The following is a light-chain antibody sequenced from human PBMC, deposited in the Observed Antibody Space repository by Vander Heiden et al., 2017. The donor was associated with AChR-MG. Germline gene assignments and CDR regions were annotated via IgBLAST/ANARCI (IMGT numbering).Light chain of an antibody. CDR3: SSYTSTSTVV. V-gene: IGLV2-14*01. CDR2: EVT. CDR1: SSDVGGYKY. Sequence: QSGLTQTASVSGSPGQSLTMSCTGTSSDVGGYKYVSWYQHHPGKAPKLMIYEVTNRPSGVSNRFSGSKSGNTASLTISGLQAEDEADDYCSSYTSTSTVVFGGGTKLTVL. J-gene: IGLJ2*01.